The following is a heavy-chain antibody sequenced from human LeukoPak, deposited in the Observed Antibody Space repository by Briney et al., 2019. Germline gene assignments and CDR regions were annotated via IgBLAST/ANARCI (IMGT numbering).Heavy chain of an antibody. D-gene: IGHD3-22*01. CDR3: SRDATYFYDRSGYYYPYDAFDI. CDR1: GGSITSDSYY. J-gene: IGHJ3*02. Sequence: PSETLSLTCTVSGGSITSDSYYWSWIRQHPGKGLGWIGYVYYAGATDYSPSLKSRVIITLGTSKGQFPLNLSSVTAADTAVYYCSRDATYFYDRSGYYYPYDAFDIWGQGTTLTVSS. CDR2: VYYAGAT. V-gene: IGHV4-31*03.